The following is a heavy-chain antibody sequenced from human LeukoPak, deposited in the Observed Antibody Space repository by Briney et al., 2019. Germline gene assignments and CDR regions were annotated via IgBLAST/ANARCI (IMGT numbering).Heavy chain of an antibody. CDR1: GFTFSSYA. V-gene: IGHV3-23*01. CDR3: ARQVGAHPVLDY. D-gene: IGHD1-26*01. CDR2: ISGSGGST. J-gene: IGHJ4*02. Sequence: GGSLRLSCAASGFTFSSYAMSWVRQAPGKGLEWVSAISGSGGSTYYADSVKGRFTISRDNAKSSLYLQMNSLRAEDTAVYYCARQVGAHPVLDYWGQGTLVTVSS.